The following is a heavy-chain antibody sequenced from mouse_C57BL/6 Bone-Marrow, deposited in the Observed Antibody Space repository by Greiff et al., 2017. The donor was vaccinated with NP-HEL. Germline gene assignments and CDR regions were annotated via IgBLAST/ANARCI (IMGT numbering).Heavy chain of an antibody. CDR2: INYDGSST. CDR1: GFTFSDYY. CDR3: ARGPRYWYFDV. J-gene: IGHJ1*03. Sequence: EVMLVESEGGLVQPGSSMKLSCTASGFTFSDYYMAWVRQVPEKGLEWVANINYDGSSTYYLDSLKSRFIISRDNAKNILYLQMSSLKSEDTATYYCARGPRYWYFDVWGTGTTVTVSS. V-gene: IGHV5-16*01.